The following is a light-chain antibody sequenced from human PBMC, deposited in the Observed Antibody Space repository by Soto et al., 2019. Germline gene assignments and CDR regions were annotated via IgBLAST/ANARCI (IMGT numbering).Light chain of an antibody. CDR1: SSDVGGYNY. CDR3: SSYTSSSTPNWV. J-gene: IGLJ3*02. CDR2: DVS. V-gene: IGLV2-14*01. Sequence: QSVLTQPASVSGSPGQSITISCTGTSSDVGGYNYVSWYQQHPGKAPKLMIYDVSNRPSGVSNRFSGSKSGNTASLTISGLQAEVEADYYCSSYTSSSTPNWVFGGGTKLTVL.